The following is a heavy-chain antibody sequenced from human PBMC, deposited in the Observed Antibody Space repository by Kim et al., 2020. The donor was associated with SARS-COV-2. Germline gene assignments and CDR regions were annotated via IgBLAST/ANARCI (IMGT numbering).Heavy chain of an antibody. CDR1: GFTFSSYA. CDR2: IRGSGGST. CDR3: AKEHFGVVITDYYYMDV. D-gene: IGHD3-3*01. Sequence: GGSLRLSCAASGFTFSSYAMNWVRQAPGKGLEWVSTIRGSGGSTFYADSVKGRFTISRDNSRNTLYLQMNSLRAEDTAVYYCAKEHFGVVITDYYYMDVWGKGTMVTVSS. V-gene: IGHV3-23*01. J-gene: IGHJ6*03.